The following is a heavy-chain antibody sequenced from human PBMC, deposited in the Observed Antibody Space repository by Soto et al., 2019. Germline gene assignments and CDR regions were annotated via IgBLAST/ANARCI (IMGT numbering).Heavy chain of an antibody. Sequence: ASVKVSCKASGGTFSSYAISWVRQAPGQGLEWVGGIIPIFGTANYAQKFQGRVTITADESTSTAYMELSSLRSEDTAVYYCASHALRYFDWLLSPHYYYYGMDVWGQGTTVTVS. CDR3: ASHALRYFDWLLSPHYYYYGMDV. CDR2: IIPIFGTA. J-gene: IGHJ6*02. D-gene: IGHD3-9*01. V-gene: IGHV1-69*13. CDR1: GGTFSSYA.